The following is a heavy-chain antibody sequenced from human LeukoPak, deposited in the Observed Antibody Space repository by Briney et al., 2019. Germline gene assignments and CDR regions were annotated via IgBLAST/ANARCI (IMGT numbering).Heavy chain of an antibody. CDR3: AGNTAVAGSPQGLPSLDV. CDR2: INPNSGGT. J-gene: IGHJ6*04. Sequence: EASVKVSCKASGYTFTGYYMHWVRQAPGQGLEWMGWINPNSGGTNYAQKFQGRVTMTRDTSISTAYMELSRLRSDDTAVYYCAGNTAVAGSPQGLPSLDVWGKGTTVTVSS. V-gene: IGHV1-2*02. CDR1: GYTFTGYY. D-gene: IGHD6-19*01.